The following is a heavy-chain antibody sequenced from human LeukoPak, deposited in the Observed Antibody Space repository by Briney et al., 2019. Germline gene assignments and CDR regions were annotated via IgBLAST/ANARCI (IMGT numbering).Heavy chain of an antibody. V-gene: IGHV4-30-4*01. CDR2: ITYSGST. CDR1: GGSISSDDYY. J-gene: IGHJ4*02. CDR3: ARGGVGGYDYFDS. Sequence: ASQTLSLTCTVSGGSISSDDYYWSWIRQPPGKGLEWIGHITYSGSTDYSPSLRSRVTMSVDTSKNQFSLKLNSVTAAETAMYFCARGGVGGYDYFDSWGQGILVAVSS. D-gene: IGHD5-12*01.